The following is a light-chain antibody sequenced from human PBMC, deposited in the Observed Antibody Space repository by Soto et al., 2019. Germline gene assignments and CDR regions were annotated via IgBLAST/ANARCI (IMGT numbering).Light chain of an antibody. CDR1: SSDVGAYNY. J-gene: IGLJ3*02. CDR2: EVS. V-gene: IGLV2-14*01. Sequence: QAVVTQPASVSGSPGQSITISCTGTSSDVGAYNYVSWYQQHPGKVPKLMISEVSNRPSGVSNRFSASKSGNTASLTISGLQAEDEADYYCSSYTNSDTLVFGGGTKLTVL. CDR3: SSYTNSDTLV.